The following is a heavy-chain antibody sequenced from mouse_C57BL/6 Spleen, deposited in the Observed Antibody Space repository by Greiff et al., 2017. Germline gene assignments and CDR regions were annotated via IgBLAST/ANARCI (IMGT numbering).Heavy chain of an antibody. CDR3: AGVWAD. CDR2: ISSGSSTI. Sequence: DVMLVESGGGLVKPGGSLKLSCAASGFTFSDYGMHWVRQAPEKGLEWVAYISSGSSTIYYAATVKGRFTISRDNAQNTLFLQMTSLGSETTAMYYCAGVWADWGQGTLVTVSA. J-gene: IGHJ3*01. CDR1: GFTFSDYG. V-gene: IGHV5-17*01. D-gene: IGHD2-10*02.